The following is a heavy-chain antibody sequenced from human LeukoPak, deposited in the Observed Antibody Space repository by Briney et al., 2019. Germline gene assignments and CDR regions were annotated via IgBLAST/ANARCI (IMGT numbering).Heavy chain of an antibody. CDR3: AGDYGGNSGYYYYYMDV. V-gene: IGHV4-61*02. CDR1: GGSISSGSYY. CDR2: IYTSGST. Sequence: SETLSLTCTVSGGSISSGSYYWSWIRQPAGKGLEWIGRIYTSGSTNYNPSLKSRVTISVDTSKNQFSLKLSSVTAADTAVYYCAGDYGGNSGYYYYYMDVWGKGTTVTVSS. J-gene: IGHJ6*03. D-gene: IGHD4-23*01.